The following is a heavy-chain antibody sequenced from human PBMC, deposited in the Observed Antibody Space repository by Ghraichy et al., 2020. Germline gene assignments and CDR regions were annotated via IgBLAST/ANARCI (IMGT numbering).Heavy chain of an antibody. CDR2: FDPEDGET. V-gene: IGHV1-24*01. J-gene: IGHJ4*02. Sequence: ASVKVSCKVSGYTLTELSMHWVRQAPGKGLEWMGGFDPEDGETIYAQKFQGRVTMTEDTSTDTAYMELSSLRSEDTAVYYCATTTLWFGEFPTLGFDYWGQGTLVTVSS. CDR1: GYTLTELS. CDR3: ATTTLWFGEFPTLGFDY. D-gene: IGHD3-10*01.